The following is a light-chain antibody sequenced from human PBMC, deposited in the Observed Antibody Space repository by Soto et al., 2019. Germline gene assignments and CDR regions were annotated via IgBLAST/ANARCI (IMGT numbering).Light chain of an antibody. CDR3: MQALQGPPT. J-gene: IGKJ1*01. V-gene: IGKV2-28*01. CDR2: LVS. CDR1: ESLLHINGYTY. Sequence: DIVMTQSPLSLPVTPGEPAPISCTSSESLLHINGYTYLDWYLQKPGQSPQLLIYLVSKRASGVPDRFSGSGSGTDFTLKISRVEAEDVGVYYCMQALQGPPTFGQGTRVEI.